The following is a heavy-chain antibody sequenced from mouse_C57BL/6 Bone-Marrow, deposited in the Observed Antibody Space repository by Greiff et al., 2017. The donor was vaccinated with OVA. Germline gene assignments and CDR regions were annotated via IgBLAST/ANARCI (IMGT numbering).Heavy chain of an antibody. V-gene: IGHV3-6*01. Sequence: EVKLVESGPGLVKPSQSLSLTCSVTGYSITSGYYWNWIRQFPGNKLEWMGYISYDGSNNYNPSLKNRISITRDTSKNQFFLKLNSVTTEDTATYYCARDWDKGYWGQGTTLTVSS. CDR3: ARDWDKGY. D-gene: IGHD4-1*01. J-gene: IGHJ2*01. CDR1: GYSITSGYY. CDR2: ISYDGSN.